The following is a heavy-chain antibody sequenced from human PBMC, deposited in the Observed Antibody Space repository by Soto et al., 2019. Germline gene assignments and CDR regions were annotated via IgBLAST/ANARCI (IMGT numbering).Heavy chain of an antibody. J-gene: IGHJ4*02. CDR2: IIPIFGTA. Sequence: QVQLVQSGAEVKKPGSSVKVSCKASGGTFSSYAISWVRQAPGQGLEWMGGIIPIFGTANYAQKFQGRVTITADKSTSTAYMELSSLRSEDTAVFYCATERDGYNRQPFDYWGQGTLVTVSS. V-gene: IGHV1-69*06. CDR1: GGTFSSYA. CDR3: ATERDGYNRQPFDY. D-gene: IGHD5-12*01.